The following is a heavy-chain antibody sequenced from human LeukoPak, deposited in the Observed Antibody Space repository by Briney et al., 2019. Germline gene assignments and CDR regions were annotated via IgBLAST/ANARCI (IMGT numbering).Heavy chain of an antibody. CDR2: INPNSGGT. Sequence: GASVKVSCKXSGYTFTGYYMHWVRQAPGQGLEWMGWINPNSGGTNYSQKFQGRVTMTRDTSISTAYMELSRLRSDDTAVYYCARDYCSGGSCYSNWFDPWGQGTLVTVSS. CDR1: GYTFTGYY. J-gene: IGHJ5*02. V-gene: IGHV1-2*02. CDR3: ARDYCSGGSCYSNWFDP. D-gene: IGHD2-15*01.